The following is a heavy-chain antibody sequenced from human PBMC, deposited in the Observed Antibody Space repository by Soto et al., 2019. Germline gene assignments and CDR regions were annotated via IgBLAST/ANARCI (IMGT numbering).Heavy chain of an antibody. Sequence: GGSLRLSCAASGFTFSSYGMHWVRQAPGKGLEWVAVISYDGSNKYYADSVKGRFTISRDNSKNTLYLQMNSLRAEDTAVYYCAKAILGYCSGGSCYSSYYYGMDVWGQGTTVTVSS. CDR2: ISYDGSNK. D-gene: IGHD2-15*01. CDR3: AKAILGYCSGGSCYSSYYYGMDV. V-gene: IGHV3-30*18. CDR1: GFTFSSYG. J-gene: IGHJ6*02.